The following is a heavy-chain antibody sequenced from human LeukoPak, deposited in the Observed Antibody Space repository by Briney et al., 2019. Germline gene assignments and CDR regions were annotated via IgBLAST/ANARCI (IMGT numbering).Heavy chain of an antibody. D-gene: IGHD3-10*01. V-gene: IGHV1-69*05. CDR1: GGTFSSYA. Sequence: SVKVSCKASGGTFSSYAISWVRQAPGQGLEWMGGIIPIFGTANYAQKFQGRVTMTRDTSTSTVYMELSSLRSEDTAVYYCARDLGANYWFGELSYFDYWGQGTLVTVSS. CDR2: IIPIFGTA. J-gene: IGHJ4*02. CDR3: ARDLGANYWFGELSYFDY.